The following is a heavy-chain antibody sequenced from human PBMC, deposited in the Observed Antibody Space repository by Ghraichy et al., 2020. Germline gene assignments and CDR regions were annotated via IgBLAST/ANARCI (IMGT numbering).Heavy chain of an antibody. V-gene: IGHV3-7*01. Sequence: LSLTCAASGFTLSSYWMSWVRQAPGKGLEWVANIKQDGSEAYYVDSVKGRFTISRDNAKNSVYLQMNSLRAEDTAVYYCTTMIVGATPDFWGQGTLVTVSS. J-gene: IGHJ4*02. D-gene: IGHD1-26*01. CDR3: TTMIVGATPDF. CDR1: GFTLSSYW. CDR2: IKQDGSEA.